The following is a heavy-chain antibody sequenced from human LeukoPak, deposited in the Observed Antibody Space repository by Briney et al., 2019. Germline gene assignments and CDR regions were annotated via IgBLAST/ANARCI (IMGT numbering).Heavy chain of an antibody. CDR2: ISSSGSTI. CDR3: ARVAAPVVVVPAALNWFDP. CDR1: GFTFSDYY. V-gene: IGHV3-11*01. Sequence: GGSLRLSCAASGFTFSDYYMSWIRQAPGKGLEWVSYISSSGSTIYYADSVKGRFTISRDNAKNSLYLQMNSLRAEDTAVYYCARVAAPVVVVPAALNWFDPWGQGTLVTVSS. D-gene: IGHD2-2*01. J-gene: IGHJ5*02.